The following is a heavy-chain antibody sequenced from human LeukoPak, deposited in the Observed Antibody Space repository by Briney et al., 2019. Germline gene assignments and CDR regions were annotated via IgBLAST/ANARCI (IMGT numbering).Heavy chain of an antibody. CDR2: INPNSGGT. Sequence: ASVKVSCKASGYTFTGYYMHWVRQAPGQGLEWMGWINPNSGGTNYAQKFQGRVTMTRDTSISTAYMELSRLSSDDTAVYYCARERGYCASSSCYTSDAFDIWGQGTVVTVSS. D-gene: IGHD2-2*02. CDR3: ARERGYCASSSCYTSDAFDI. CDR1: GYTFTGYY. V-gene: IGHV1-2*02. J-gene: IGHJ3*02.